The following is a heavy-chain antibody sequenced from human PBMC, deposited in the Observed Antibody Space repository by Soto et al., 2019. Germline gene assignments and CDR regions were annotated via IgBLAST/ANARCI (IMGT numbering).Heavy chain of an antibody. V-gene: IGHV3-21*01. CDR1: GLDFSSYS. Sequence: PGGSLRLSCAASGLDFSSYSINWVRQAPGKGLEWVSSISSGSAFIYYADSMKSRFTISRYNAEGLLFLQMYSLRAEDTAVYYCARGVTPNCAGDCYSRFDYWRQVTL. J-gene: IGHJ4*02. CDR3: ARGVTPNCAGDCYSRFDY. D-gene: IGHD2-21*02. CDR2: ISSGSAFI.